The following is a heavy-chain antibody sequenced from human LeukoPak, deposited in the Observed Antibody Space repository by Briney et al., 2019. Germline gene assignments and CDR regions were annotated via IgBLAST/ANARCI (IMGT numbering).Heavy chain of an antibody. Sequence: GGSLRLSCAASGFTFSSYAMHWVRQAPGKGLEWVAVISYDGSNKYYADSVKGRFTISRDNSKNTLYLQMNSLRAEDTAVYYCARGDSRYCSSTSCYSYWGQGTLVTVSS. D-gene: IGHD2-2*01. CDR3: ARGDSRYCSSTSCYSY. V-gene: IGHV3-30*04. CDR2: ISYDGSNK. J-gene: IGHJ4*02. CDR1: GFTFSSYA.